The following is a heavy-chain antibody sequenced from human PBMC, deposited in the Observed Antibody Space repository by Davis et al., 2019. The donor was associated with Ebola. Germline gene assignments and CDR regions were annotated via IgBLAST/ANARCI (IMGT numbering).Heavy chain of an antibody. CDR2: IKQDGSEK. CDR1: GFTFSNHW. D-gene: IGHD3-16*01. CDR3: ARKSTFFDY. Sequence: PAGSLRLSCPASGFTFSNHWMSWVRQAPGKGLEWVANIKQDGSEKYYVDSVTGRFTISRDNAKNSLYLQMNSLRAEDTAVYYCARKSTFFDYWGQGTRVTVSS. V-gene: IGHV3-7*03. J-gene: IGHJ4*02.